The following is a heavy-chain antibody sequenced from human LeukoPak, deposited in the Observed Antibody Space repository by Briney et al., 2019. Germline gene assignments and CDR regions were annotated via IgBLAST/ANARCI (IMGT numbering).Heavy chain of an antibody. CDR1: GGSISSYY. CDR3: ARNGNSGYDY. Sequence: SETLSLTCTVSGGSISSYYWSWIRQPPGKGLEWIGEINHSGSTNYNPSLKSRVTISVDTSKNQFSLKLSSVTAADTAVYYCARNGNSGYDYWGQGTLVTVSS. V-gene: IGHV4-34*01. D-gene: IGHD4-23*01. CDR2: INHSGST. J-gene: IGHJ4*02.